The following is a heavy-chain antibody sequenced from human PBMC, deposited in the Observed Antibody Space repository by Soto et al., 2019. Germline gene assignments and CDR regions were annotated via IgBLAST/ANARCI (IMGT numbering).Heavy chain of an antibody. J-gene: IGHJ6*03. CDR3: ARVGYVPNRYYYYYYMDV. CDR1: GGSISSYY. D-gene: IGHD2-2*01. V-gene: IGHV4-59*01. Sequence: QVQLQESGPGLVKPSETLSLTCTVSGGSISSYYWSWIRQPPGKGLEWIGYIYYSGSTNYNPSLKSRVSRSVDTAKNKFSRNLSSVTAADTAVYYCARVGYVPNRYYYYYYMDVWGKGTTVTVSS. CDR2: IYYSGST.